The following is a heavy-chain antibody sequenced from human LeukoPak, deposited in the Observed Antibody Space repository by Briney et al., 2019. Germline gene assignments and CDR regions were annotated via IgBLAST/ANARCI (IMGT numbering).Heavy chain of an antibody. J-gene: IGHJ4*02. CDR3: AKTDAASGTVWGSNRPISTPLDY. Sequence: SETLSLTCTVSGGSISSYYWSWIRQPAGKGLEWIGRIYTSGSTNYNPSLKSRVTMSVDTSKNQFSLKLSSVTAEDTAVYYCAKTDAASGTVWGSNRPISTPLDYWGQGTLVTVSS. CDR2: IYTSGST. D-gene: IGHD3-16*02. V-gene: IGHV4-4*07. CDR1: GGSISSYY.